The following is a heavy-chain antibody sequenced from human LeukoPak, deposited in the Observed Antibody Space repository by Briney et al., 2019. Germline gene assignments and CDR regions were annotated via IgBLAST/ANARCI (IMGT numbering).Heavy chain of an antibody. CDR1: GFTFSSYE. V-gene: IGHV3-48*03. CDR2: ISGSGSTI. Sequence: GGSLRLSCAASGFTFSSYEMNWVRQAPGKGLEWVSYISGSGSTIYYADSVKGRFTIFRDNAKNSLHLQMISLRAEDTAVYYCARDTYYDSSGYTYYYYGMDVWGQGTTVTVSS. D-gene: IGHD3-22*01. CDR3: ARDTYYDSSGYTYYYYGMDV. J-gene: IGHJ6*02.